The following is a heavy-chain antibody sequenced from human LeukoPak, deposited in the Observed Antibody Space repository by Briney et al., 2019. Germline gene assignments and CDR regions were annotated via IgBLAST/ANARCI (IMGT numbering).Heavy chain of an antibody. J-gene: IGHJ2*01. CDR1: GFTFSSYA. V-gene: IGHV3-48*01. Sequence: PGGSLRLSCAASGFTFSSYAMSWVRQAPGKGLEWVSYISISSTTIYYADSVKGRFTISRDNGKNSLSLQMNSLRAEDTAVYYCASSTYYYDSSGTRHWYFDLWGRGTLVTVSS. CDR3: ASSTYYYDSSGTRHWYFDL. D-gene: IGHD3-22*01. CDR2: ISISSTTI.